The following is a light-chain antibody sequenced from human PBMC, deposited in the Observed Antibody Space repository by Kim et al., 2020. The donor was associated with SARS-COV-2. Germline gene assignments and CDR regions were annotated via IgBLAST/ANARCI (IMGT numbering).Light chain of an antibody. V-gene: IGLV4-69*01. CDR2: LNSDGSH. Sequence: VKLTCTLSSGHSSYAIAWHQQQPEKGPRYLMKLNSDGSHSKGDGIPDRFAGSSSGAERYLTISSLQSEDEADYYCQTWGTGIHVVFGGGNKLTVL. CDR3: QTWGTGIHVV. CDR1: SGHSSYA. J-gene: IGLJ2*01.